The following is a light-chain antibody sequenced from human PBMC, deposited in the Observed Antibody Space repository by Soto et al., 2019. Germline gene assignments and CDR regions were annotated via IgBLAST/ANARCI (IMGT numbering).Light chain of an antibody. V-gene: IGKV3-15*01. CDR3: QQYNNWWT. CDR2: DAS. Sequence: EIVMTQSPATLSVSPGERATLSCRASQSVSSNLAWYQQKPGQAPRLLIYDASTRATGIPARFSGSGSGTEFTLTIRSLQSEDFAVYYCQQYNNWWTFGQGTKVEMK. J-gene: IGKJ1*01. CDR1: QSVSSN.